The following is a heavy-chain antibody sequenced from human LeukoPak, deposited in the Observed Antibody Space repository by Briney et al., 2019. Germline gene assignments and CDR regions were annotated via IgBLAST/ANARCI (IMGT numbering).Heavy chain of an antibody. CDR2: IYYSGST. CDR3: ARGRYPITMVRGVSGPRGFYFDY. CDR1: GGSISSSSYY. Sequence: SETLSLTCTVSGGSISSSSYYWGWIRQPPGKGLEWIGSIYYSGSTNYNPSLKSRVTMSVDTSKNQFSLKLSSVTAADTAVYYCARGRYPITMVRGVSGPRGFYFDYWGQGTLVTVSS. V-gene: IGHV4-39*07. J-gene: IGHJ4*02. D-gene: IGHD3-10*01.